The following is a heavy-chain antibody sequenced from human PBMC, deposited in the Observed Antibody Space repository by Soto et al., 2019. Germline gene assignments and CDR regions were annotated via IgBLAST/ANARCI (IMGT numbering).Heavy chain of an antibody. D-gene: IGHD2-2*03. CDR3: ARDPAGYCSSTSCLYYFDY. V-gene: IGHV3-33*01. CDR1: GFTFSSYG. J-gene: IGHJ4*02. CDR2: IWYDGSNK. Sequence: PGGSLRLSCAASGFTFSSYGMHWVRQAPGKGLEWVAVIWYDGSNKYYADSVKGRFTISRDNSKNTLYLQMNSLRAEDTAVYYCARDPAGYCSSTSCLYYFDYWGQGTLVTVSS.